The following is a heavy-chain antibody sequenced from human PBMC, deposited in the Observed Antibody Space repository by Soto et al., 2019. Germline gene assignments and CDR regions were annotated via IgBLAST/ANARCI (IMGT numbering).Heavy chain of an antibody. Sequence: QVQLQESGPGLVKPSETLSLTCTVSGGSISSFLWNWLRQSPGKGLEWIGYISDSGSTKYNPSLNSRVTISVDTSKNQFSLKLSSVTAADTAVYYCARMYPDGRQGGFDYWGQGTLVSVSS. J-gene: IGHJ4*02. CDR2: ISDSGST. D-gene: IGHD2-2*01. CDR3: ARMYPDGRQGGFDY. V-gene: IGHV4-59*01. CDR1: GGSISSFL.